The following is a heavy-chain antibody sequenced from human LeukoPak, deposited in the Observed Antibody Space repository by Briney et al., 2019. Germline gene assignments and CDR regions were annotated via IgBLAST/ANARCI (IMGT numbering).Heavy chain of an antibody. CDR3: ARDWEGELTY. J-gene: IGHJ4*02. D-gene: IGHD3-16*01. V-gene: IGHV1-18*01. CDR2: ISGYNGDT. CDR1: GYTFTSYG. Sequence: ASVKVSCKASGYTFTSYGITWVRQAPGQGLEYMGWISGYNGDTKSVQKFQDRVTLTTDTSTSTAYMELRGLRSDDTAVYFCARDWEGELTYWGQGTLVTVSS.